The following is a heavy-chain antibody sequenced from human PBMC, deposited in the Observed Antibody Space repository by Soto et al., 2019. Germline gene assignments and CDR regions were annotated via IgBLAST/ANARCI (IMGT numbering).Heavy chain of an antibody. J-gene: IGHJ3*02. Sequence: GESLKISCKGSGYSFTSYWIGWVRQMPGKGLEWMGILYPGDSDTRYSPSFQGQVTISADKSISTAYLQLSSLKASDTAMYYCTRRCSGGSCSDAFDIWGQGTMVTVSS. CDR2: LYPGDSDT. CDR3: TRRCSGGSCSDAFDI. V-gene: IGHV5-51*01. D-gene: IGHD2-15*01. CDR1: GYSFTSYW.